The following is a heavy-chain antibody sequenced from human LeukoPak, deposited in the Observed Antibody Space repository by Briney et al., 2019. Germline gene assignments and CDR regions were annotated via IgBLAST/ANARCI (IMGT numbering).Heavy chain of an antibody. CDR1: GVTFDDYA. CDR2: ISWNSGSI. V-gene: IGHV3-9*03. J-gene: IGHJ3*02. D-gene: IGHD2-2*01. CDR3: AKGYCSSTRCAFDI. Sequence: PGGSLRLSCAVSGVTFDDYAMHWVRQAPGKGLEWVSGISWNSGSIVYADSVKGRFTISRDNAKNSLYLQMNSLRVEDMALYYCAKGYCSSTRCAFDIWGQGTMVTVSS.